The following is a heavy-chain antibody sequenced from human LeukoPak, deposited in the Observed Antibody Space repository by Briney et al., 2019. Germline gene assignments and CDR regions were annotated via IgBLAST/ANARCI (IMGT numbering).Heavy chain of an antibody. V-gene: IGHV4-31*03. Sequence: SETLSLTCTVSGGSISSGGYYWSWIRQHPGKGLEWIGYIYYSGSTYYNPSLKSRVTISVDTSKNQFSLKLSSVTAADTAVYYCARGATIFGVVISAILFDPWGQGTPVTVSS. J-gene: IGHJ5*02. CDR3: ARGATIFGVVISAILFDP. CDR1: GGSISSGGYY. CDR2: IYYSGST. D-gene: IGHD3-3*01.